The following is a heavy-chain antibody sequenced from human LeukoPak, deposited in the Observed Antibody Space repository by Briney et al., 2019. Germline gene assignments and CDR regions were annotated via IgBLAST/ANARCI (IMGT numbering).Heavy chain of an antibody. Sequence: ASVQVSCKASGYTFTGYYMHWVRQAPGQGLEWMGWINPNSGGTYYAQKFQGRVTMTRDTSISTAYMELSRLRSGDTAVYYCARYLDCTGGSCYAFYPDYWGQGTLVTVSS. CDR1: GYTFTGYY. CDR3: ARYLDCTGGSCYAFYPDY. CDR2: INPNSGGT. D-gene: IGHD2-15*01. V-gene: IGHV1-2*02. J-gene: IGHJ4*02.